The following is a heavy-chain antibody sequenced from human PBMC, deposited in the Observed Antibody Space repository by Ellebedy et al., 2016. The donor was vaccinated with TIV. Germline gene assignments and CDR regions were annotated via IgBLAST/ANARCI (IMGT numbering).Heavy chain of an antibody. D-gene: IGHD3-10*01. CDR3: ARAPITMVRGVIYYYYYGMDV. CDR2: ISSNGGST. V-gene: IGHV3-64D*06. J-gene: IGHJ6*02. CDR1: GFTFSSYA. Sequence: GESLKISXSASGFTFSSYAMHWVRQAPGKGLEYVSAISSNGGSTYYADSVKGRFTISRDNSKNTLYLQMSSLRAEDTAVYYCARAPITMVRGVIYYYYYGMDVWGQGTTVTVSS.